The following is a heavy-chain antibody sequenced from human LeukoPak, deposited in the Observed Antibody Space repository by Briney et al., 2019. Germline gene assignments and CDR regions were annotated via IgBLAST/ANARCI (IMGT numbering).Heavy chain of an antibody. V-gene: IGHV3-15*07. CDR1: GFTFSSAW. CDR3: TAPKLVLYGLDV. J-gene: IGHJ6*02. Sequence: GGSLRLSCAASGFTFSSAWMNWVRQAPGRGLEWVGRIKGQTEGGATDSATSVKGRFTISRDNSKNTLYLQMNNLNTKDTAVYYCTAPKLVLYGLDVWGQGTTVIVSS. CDR2: IKGQTEGGAT. D-gene: IGHD1-1*01.